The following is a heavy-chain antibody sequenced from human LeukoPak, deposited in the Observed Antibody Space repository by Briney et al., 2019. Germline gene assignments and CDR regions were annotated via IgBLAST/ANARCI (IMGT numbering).Heavy chain of an antibody. CDR1: GFTVSNKY. Sequence: PGGSLRLSCAASGFTVSNKYMTWVRQAPGKGLEWVSVIYSGAGTDYADSVKGRFTISRHNSKNTLYLQMNSLRAEDTAVYYCAKDRGYSSSWSLDYWGQGTLVTVSS. V-gene: IGHV3-53*01. CDR2: IYSGAGT. D-gene: IGHD6-13*01. J-gene: IGHJ4*02. CDR3: AKDRGYSSSWSLDY.